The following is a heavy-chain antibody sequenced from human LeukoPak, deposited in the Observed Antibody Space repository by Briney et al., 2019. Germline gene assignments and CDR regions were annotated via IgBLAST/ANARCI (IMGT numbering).Heavy chain of an antibody. CDR2: ISSSSSTI. Sequence: GGSLRLSCAASGFTFSSYRMNWVRQAPGKGLEWVSYISSSSSTIYYADSVKGRFTISRDNSKNTLYLQMNSLRAEDTAVYYCAKGRAGNYYYDSSDSWGQGTLVTVSS. CDR1: GFTFSSYR. CDR3: AKGRAGNYYYDSSDS. V-gene: IGHV3-48*01. J-gene: IGHJ5*01. D-gene: IGHD3-22*01.